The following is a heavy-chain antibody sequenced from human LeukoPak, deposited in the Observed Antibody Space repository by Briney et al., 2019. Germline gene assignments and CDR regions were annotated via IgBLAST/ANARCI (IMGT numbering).Heavy chain of an antibody. Sequence: PGGSLRLSCVASGLTFGDHWMDWVRQAPGKGLEWVGRIRNKAKSYTTEYAASVKGRFIISRDDSKNSLFLQMNSLHSEDTAVYYCTSVSAGLIECWGQGTLVTVSS. CDR2: IRNKAKSYTT. V-gene: IGHV3-72*01. D-gene: IGHD3-16*02. J-gene: IGHJ4*02. CDR1: GLTFGDHW. CDR3: TSVSAGLIEC.